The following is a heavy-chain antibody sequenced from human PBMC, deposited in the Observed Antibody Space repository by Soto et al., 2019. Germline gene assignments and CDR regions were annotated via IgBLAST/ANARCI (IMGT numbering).Heavy chain of an antibody. D-gene: IGHD3-22*01. CDR3: ARGHQGYYDSSGYPTDDY. CDR1: GYTFTSYD. CDR2: MNPNSGNT. Sequence: QVQLVQSGAEVKKPGASVKVSCKASGYTFTSYDINWVRQATGQGLEWMGWMNPNSGNTGYAQKFQGRVTMTRNTSIRTAYMELSSLRSEDTAVYYCARGHQGYYDSSGYPTDDYWGQGTLVTVSS. V-gene: IGHV1-8*01. J-gene: IGHJ4*02.